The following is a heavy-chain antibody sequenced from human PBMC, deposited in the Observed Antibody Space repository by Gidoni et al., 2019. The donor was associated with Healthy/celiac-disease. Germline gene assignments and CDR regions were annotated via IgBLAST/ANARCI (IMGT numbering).Heavy chain of an antibody. D-gene: IGHD3-16*01. J-gene: IGHJ2*01. CDR3: ARDRGERRLCWYFDL. Sequence: SVKARFNISRDNAKNTLYLQMNSLRAEDTAVYYCARDRGERRLCWYFDLWGRGTLVTVSS. V-gene: IGHV3-74*01.